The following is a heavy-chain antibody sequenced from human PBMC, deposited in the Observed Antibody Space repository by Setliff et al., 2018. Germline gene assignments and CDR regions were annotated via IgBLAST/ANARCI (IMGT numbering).Heavy chain of an antibody. Sequence: LRLSCAASGFTLSSYGIHWVRQAPGKGLEWVAVVWYGGSNEDYADSVMGRFTISRDDSKNTLYLQMNSLRAEDTALYYRAKDYGDGYCSAASCHYYFDYWGQGTLVTVSS. CDR3: AKDYGDGYCSAASCHYYFDY. V-gene: IGHV3-33*06. CDR1: GFTLSSYG. J-gene: IGHJ4*02. D-gene: IGHD2-15*01. CDR2: VWYGGSNE.